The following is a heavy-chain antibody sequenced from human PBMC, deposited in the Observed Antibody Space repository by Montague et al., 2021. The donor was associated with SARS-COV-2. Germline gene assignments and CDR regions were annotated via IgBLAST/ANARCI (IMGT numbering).Heavy chain of an antibody. CDR1: GGSISSSSYY. Sequence: SETLSLTCTVSGGSISSSSYYWGWIRQPPGKELEWIGSIYYSGSTYYNPSLKSRVTISVDTSKNQFSLKLSTVTASDTAVYYCARQENSSGWFKTDAFDIWGQGTMVTVSS. J-gene: IGHJ3*02. D-gene: IGHD6-19*01. CDR3: ARQENSSGWFKTDAFDI. CDR2: IYYSGST. V-gene: IGHV4-39*01.